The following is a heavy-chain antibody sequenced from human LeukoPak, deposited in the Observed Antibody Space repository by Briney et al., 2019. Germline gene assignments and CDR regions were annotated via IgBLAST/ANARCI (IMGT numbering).Heavy chain of an antibody. CDR1: GFTFSSYG. D-gene: IGHD4-23*01. V-gene: IGHV3-30*18. CDR3: AKDGGRTYGGNSYYFDY. CDR2: ISYDGSNK. J-gene: IGHJ4*02. Sequence: GGSLRLSCAASGFTFSSYGMHWVRQAPGKGLEWVAVISYDGSNKYYADSVKGRFTISRDNSKNTLYLQMNSLRAEDTAVYYCAKDGGRTYGGNSYYFDYWGQGTLVTVSS.